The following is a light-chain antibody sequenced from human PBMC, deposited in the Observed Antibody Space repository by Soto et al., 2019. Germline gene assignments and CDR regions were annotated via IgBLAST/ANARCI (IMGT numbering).Light chain of an antibody. CDR2: GAS. V-gene: IGKV3-15*01. Sequence: EIVMTQSPATLSVSPGERATLSCRASQSVSSNLAWYQQKPGQAPRLLIYGASTRATGIPARFSGSWSGTEFTLTISSLQSEDFAVYYWQQYNNWPRCTFGQGTKVEIK. CDR3: QQYNNWPRCT. CDR1: QSVSSN. J-gene: IGKJ1*01.